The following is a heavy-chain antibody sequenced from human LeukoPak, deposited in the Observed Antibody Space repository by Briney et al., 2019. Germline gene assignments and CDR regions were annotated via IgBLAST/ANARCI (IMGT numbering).Heavy chain of an antibody. Sequence: GRSLRLSCAASGFTFSSYGMHWVRQAPGKGLEWVALIWYDGSNKYYTDSVKGRLTISRDNSKNTLYLQMNSLRAEDTAVYYCARAVPSTYYYDSSGYPDYWGQGTLVTVSS. CDR2: IWYDGSNK. V-gene: IGHV3-33*01. CDR1: GFTFSSYG. J-gene: IGHJ4*02. D-gene: IGHD3-22*01. CDR3: ARAVPSTYYYDSSGYPDY.